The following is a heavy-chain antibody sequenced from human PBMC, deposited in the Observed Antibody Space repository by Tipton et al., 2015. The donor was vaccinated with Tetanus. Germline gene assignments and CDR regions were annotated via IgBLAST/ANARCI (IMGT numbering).Heavy chain of an antibody. D-gene: IGHD2-8*01. J-gene: IGHJ4*02. CDR3: ARAHCTDGVCNFDS. V-gene: IGHV5-51*01. CDR2: IYPGDSDT. Sequence: VQLVQSGGEVKKPGESLKISCKGSGYIFNNYWIEWVRQKPGKGLEWMEIIYPGDSDTRYSSYFQGQVTISVDKSINTAYLQWSSLKASDTSMFYCARAHCTDGVCNFDSWGQGALVTVAS. CDR1: GYIFNNYW.